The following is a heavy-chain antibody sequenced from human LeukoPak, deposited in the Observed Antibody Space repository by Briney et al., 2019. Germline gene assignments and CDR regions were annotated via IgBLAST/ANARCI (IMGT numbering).Heavy chain of an antibody. CDR2: IYYSGST. CDR1: GFTFSDYA. D-gene: IGHD6-13*01. CDR3: ARGIGGQQLVRDY. V-gene: IGHV4-59*01. J-gene: IGHJ4*02. Sequence: LRLSCAASGFTFSDYALGWVRQAPGKGLEWIGYIYYSGSTNYNPSLKSRVTISVDTSKNQFSLKLSSVTAADTAVYYCARGIGGQQLVRDYWGQGTLVTVSS.